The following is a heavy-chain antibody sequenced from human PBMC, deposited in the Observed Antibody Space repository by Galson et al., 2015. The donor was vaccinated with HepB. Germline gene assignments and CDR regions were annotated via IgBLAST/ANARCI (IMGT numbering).Heavy chain of an antibody. V-gene: IGHV2-5*01. J-gene: IGHJ4*02. CDR2: IYWNDDK. CDR1: VFSLSTSGVG. CDR3: AHRGYDSSGYYKYFDY. D-gene: IGHD3-22*01. Sequence: PALVKPTQPLTLTCTFSVFSLSTSGVGVGWIRPPPGKALEWLALIYWNDDKRYSPSLKSRLTITKDTSKNQVVLTMTNMDPVDTATYYCAHRGYDSSGYYKYFDYWGQGTLVTVSS.